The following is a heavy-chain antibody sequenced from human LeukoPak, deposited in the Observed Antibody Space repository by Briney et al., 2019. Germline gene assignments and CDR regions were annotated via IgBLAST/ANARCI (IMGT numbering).Heavy chain of an antibody. CDR1: GGSIINNY. CDR2: VYYDGST. D-gene: IGHD1-14*01. J-gene: IGHJ4*02. CDR3: ARHPPATGRFDY. V-gene: IGHV4-59*01. Sequence: PSETLSLTCTVSGGSIINNYWSWIRQPPEKGLEWIGYVYYDGSTNYNPSLKSRVTMSVDTSKNQLSLKLTSVTAADTATYYCARHPPATGRFDYWGQGTLVTVSS.